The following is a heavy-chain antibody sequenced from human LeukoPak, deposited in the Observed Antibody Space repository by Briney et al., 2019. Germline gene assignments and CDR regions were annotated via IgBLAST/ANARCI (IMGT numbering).Heavy chain of an antibody. CDR1: RLTFRTYA. V-gene: IGHV3-23*01. J-gene: IGHJ4*02. D-gene: IGHD1-26*01. Sequence: GGSLRLSCAASRLTFRTYAMSWVRQAPGKGLEWVSSISDSGDDTYYADSVQGRFTISRDNAKNTLYLQMNSLRAEDTAIYYCAEAGIVGRTFRIDYWGQGTLVTVSS. CDR2: ISDSGDDT. CDR3: AEAGIVGRTFRIDY.